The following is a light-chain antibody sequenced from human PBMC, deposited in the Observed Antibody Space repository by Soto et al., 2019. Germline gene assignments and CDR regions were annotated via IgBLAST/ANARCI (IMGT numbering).Light chain of an antibody. V-gene: IGKV1-5*01. J-gene: IGKJ3*01. Sequence: DIPMTQSPSILSASVGDRVTITCRASQSISSWLAWYQQKPGKAPKLLMYDASILDTGVPSRFSGSGSGTEFTLTISSLQPEDFATYHCQQYNSYPFTFGPGTKVDIK. CDR3: QQYNSYPFT. CDR2: DAS. CDR1: QSISSW.